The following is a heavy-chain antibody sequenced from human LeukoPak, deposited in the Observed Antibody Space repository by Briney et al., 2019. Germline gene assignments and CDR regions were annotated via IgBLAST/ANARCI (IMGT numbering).Heavy chain of an antibody. Sequence: PGGSLRLSCAASRFTFRSHSLDGVRQAPGKGLEWVSSITGAGSIQYADSVQGRFTISRGNTQNSIFLQMNSLRAEETAVYYCVRGVIHSYFDIWGQGILVTVSS. CDR1: RFTFRSHS. V-gene: IGHV3-21*01. D-gene: IGHD2/OR15-2a*01. CDR3: VRGVIHSYFDI. CDR2: ITGAGSI. J-gene: IGHJ4*02.